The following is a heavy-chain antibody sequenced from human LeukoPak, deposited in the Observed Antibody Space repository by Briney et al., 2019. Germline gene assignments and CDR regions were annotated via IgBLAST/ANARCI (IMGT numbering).Heavy chain of an antibody. Sequence: QPGGSLRLSCAASGFTFSSYWMSWVRQAPGKGLEWVANIKQDGSEKYYVDSVKGRFTISRDNAKNSLYLQMNSLRAEDTAMYYCVRDVGAVRGEVYFDYWGQGTLVTVSS. D-gene: IGHD3-16*01. V-gene: IGHV3-7*01. CDR3: VRDVGAVRGEVYFDY. CDR1: GFTFSSYW. CDR2: IKQDGSEK. J-gene: IGHJ4*02.